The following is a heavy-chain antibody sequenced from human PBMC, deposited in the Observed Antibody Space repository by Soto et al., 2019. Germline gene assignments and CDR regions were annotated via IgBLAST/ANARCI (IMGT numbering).Heavy chain of an antibody. CDR2: IWYDGSNK. D-gene: IGHD5-18*01. Sequence: QVQLVESGGGVVQPGRSLRLSCAASGFTFSSYGMHWGRQAPGKGLEWVAVIWYDGSNKYYADSVKGRITISRDNSKNTLYLQMNSLRSEDTAVYYCVRDTDTAMVDAFDIWGKGTMVTVSS. CDR1: GFTFSSYG. CDR3: VRDTDTAMVDAFDI. J-gene: IGHJ3*02. V-gene: IGHV3-33*01.